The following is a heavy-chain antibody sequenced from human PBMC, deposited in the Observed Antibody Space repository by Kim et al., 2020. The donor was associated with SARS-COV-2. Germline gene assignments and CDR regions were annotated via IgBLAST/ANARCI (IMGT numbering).Heavy chain of an antibody. CDR3: ANDPRNYYDYVWGSYRFRDAFDI. Sequence: GGSLRLSCAASGFTFSSYSMNWVRQAPGKGLEWVSYISSSSSTIYYADSVKGRFTISRDNAKNSLYLQMNSLRDEDTAVYYCANDPRNYYDYVWGSYRFRDAFDIWGQGTMVTVSS. J-gene: IGHJ3*02. CDR2: ISSSSSTI. CDR1: GFTFSSYS. D-gene: IGHD3-16*02. V-gene: IGHV3-48*02.